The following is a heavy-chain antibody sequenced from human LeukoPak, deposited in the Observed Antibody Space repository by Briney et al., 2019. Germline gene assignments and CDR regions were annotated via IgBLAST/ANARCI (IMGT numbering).Heavy chain of an antibody. CDR2: IIPIFGTA. CDR1: GGTFSSYA. D-gene: IGHD2-15*01. Sequence: SVKVSCKXSGGTFSSYAISWVRQAPGQGLEWMGRIIPIFGTANYAQKFQGRVTITTDESTSTAYMELSSLRSEDTAMYYCARVLGYCSGGSCNYYFDYWGQGTLVTVSS. J-gene: IGHJ4*02. CDR3: ARVLGYCSGGSCNYYFDY. V-gene: IGHV1-69*05.